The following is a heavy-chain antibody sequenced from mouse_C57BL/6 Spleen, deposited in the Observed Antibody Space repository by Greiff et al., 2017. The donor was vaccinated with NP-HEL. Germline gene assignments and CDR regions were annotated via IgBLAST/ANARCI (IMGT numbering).Heavy chain of an antibody. CDR1: GYTFTSYW. J-gene: IGHJ2*01. D-gene: IGHD1-1*02. CDR3: ARGGSPFDY. CDR2: IDPSDSET. Sequence: QVQLQQPGAELVRPGSSVKLSCKASGYTFTSYWMHWVKQRPIQGLEWIGNIDPSDSETNYNQKFKDKATLTVDKSSSTAYMQLSSLTSEDSAVYYCARGGSPFDYWGQGTTLTVSS. V-gene: IGHV1-52*01.